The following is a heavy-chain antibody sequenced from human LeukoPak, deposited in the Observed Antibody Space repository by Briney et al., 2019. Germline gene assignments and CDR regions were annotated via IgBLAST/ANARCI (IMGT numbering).Heavy chain of an antibody. D-gene: IGHD3-22*01. J-gene: IGHJ4*02. CDR3: AKTYYYDSSGTSYCFDY. CDR1: GFTFSSYA. Sequence: GGSLRLSCAASGFTFSSYAMSWVRQAPGKGLEWVSGISGSGGSTYYADSVKGRFTISRDNSKNTLYLQMNSLRAEDTAVYYCAKTYYYDSSGTSYCFDYWGQGTLVTVSS. V-gene: IGHV3-23*01. CDR2: ISGSGGST.